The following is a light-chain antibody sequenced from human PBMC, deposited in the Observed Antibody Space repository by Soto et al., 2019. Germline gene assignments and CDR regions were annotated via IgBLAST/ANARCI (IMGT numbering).Light chain of an antibody. CDR1: QSVGRW. J-gene: IGKJ1*01. CDR3: QQYSTLWT. Sequence: DIQMTQSPSTLSASVGNRLTITCRASQSVGRWLAWYQQKPGKAPKLLIYDASSLQSGVPSRFSGSGSWTEFTLTINSLQPGDSATYYCQQYSTLWTFGQGTKVEIK. CDR2: DAS. V-gene: IGKV1-5*01.